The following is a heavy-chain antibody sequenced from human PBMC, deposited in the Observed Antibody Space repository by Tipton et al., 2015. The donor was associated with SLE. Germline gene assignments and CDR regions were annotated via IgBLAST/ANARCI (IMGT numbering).Heavy chain of an antibody. J-gene: IGHJ3*02. V-gene: IGHV4-59*12. Sequence: TLSLTCTVSGGSISPYYWSWVRQPPGKGLEWIGYVYYSGSTMYNSSLRSRVTMAVDTSKNQFSLRLGSVTAADTAVYYCARVSKRKYQLPSNAFDIWGQGTMVTVSS. CDR3: ARVSKRKYQLPSNAFDI. CDR1: GGSISPYY. D-gene: IGHD2-2*01. CDR2: VYYSGST.